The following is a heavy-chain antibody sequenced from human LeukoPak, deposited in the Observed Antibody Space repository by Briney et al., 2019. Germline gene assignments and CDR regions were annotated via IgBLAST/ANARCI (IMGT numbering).Heavy chain of an antibody. J-gene: IGHJ4*02. CDR3: ARDRVVAVATTLFDY. CDR2: INAGTGYT. Sequence: GASVKVSCKASAYTFTGYYMHWVRQAPGQRLEWMGWINAGTGYTRYSQKFQGRVTIIRDTSASTAYMELSSLTSEDTAVYYCARDRVVAVATTLFDYWGQGTLVTVSS. V-gene: IGHV1-3*01. D-gene: IGHD2-15*01. CDR1: AYTFTGYY.